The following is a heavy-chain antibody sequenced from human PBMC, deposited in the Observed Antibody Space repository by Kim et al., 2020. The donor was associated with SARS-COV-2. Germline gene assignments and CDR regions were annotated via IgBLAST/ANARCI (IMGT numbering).Heavy chain of an antibody. CDR1: GFTFSSYS. D-gene: IGHD3-3*01. J-gene: IGHJ5*02. CDR3: AREASITIFGVVTQRYNWFDP. V-gene: IGHV3-48*02. CDR2: ISSSSSTI. Sequence: GGSLRLSCAASGFTFSSYSMNWVRQAPGKGLEWVSYISSSSSTIYYADSVKGRFTISRDNAKNSLYLQMNSLRDEDTAVYYCAREASITIFGVVTQRYNWFDPWGQGTLVNGSS.